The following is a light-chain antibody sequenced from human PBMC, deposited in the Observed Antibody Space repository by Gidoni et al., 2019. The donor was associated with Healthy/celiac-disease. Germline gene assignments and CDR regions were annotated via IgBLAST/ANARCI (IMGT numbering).Light chain of an antibody. Sequence: QSALTQPASVSGSPGQSITISCTGTISDVGGYNYVSWYQQHQGKAPKLMIYEVSNRPSGVSNRFSGSKSGNTASLTISGLQAEDEADYYCSSYTSSSTLNYVFGTGTKVTVL. V-gene: IGLV2-14*01. J-gene: IGLJ1*01. CDR3: SSYTSSSTLNYV. CDR2: EVS. CDR1: ISDVGGYNY.